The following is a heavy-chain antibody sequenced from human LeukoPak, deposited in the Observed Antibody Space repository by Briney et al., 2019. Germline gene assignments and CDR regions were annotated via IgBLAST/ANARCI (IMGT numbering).Heavy chain of an antibody. D-gene: IGHD6-19*01. J-gene: IGHJ4*02. CDR1: RFTYSRYA. CDR2: ISGSGGST. V-gene: IGHV3-23*01. Sequence: PGGALRHSRADSRFTYSRYAMGSVRPAPGKGLEWVSAISGSGGSTFYADSVKGRSSISRDNSKSTLYLQMNSLRAADTAIYYCTKDQKQYSSGWYNYWGQGTLVTVSS. CDR3: TKDQKQYSSGWYNY.